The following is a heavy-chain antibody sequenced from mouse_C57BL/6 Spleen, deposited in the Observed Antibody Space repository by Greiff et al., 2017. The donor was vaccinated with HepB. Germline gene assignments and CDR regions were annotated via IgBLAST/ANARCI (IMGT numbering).Heavy chain of an antibody. CDR1: GYTFTSYW. V-gene: IGHV1-69*01. D-gene: IGHD1-1*01. CDR3: ARYGYGSSPDY. Sequence: VKLQQPGAELVMPGASVKLSCKASGYTFTSYWMHWVKQRPGQGLEWIGEIDPSDSYTNYNQKFKGKSTLTVDKSSSTAYMQLSSLTSEDSAVYYCARYGYGSSPDYWGQGTTLTVSS. J-gene: IGHJ2*01. CDR2: IDPSDSYT.